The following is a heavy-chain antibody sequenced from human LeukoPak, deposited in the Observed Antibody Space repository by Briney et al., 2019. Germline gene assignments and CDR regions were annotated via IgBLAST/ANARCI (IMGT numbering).Heavy chain of an antibody. Sequence: ASVKVSCKASGGTFSSYAISWVRQAPGQGLEWMGGIIPIFGTANYAQKFQGRVTITTDESTSTAYMELSSLRSEDTAVYYCARGKYSSSSIGAFDIWDQGTMVTVSS. D-gene: IGHD6-6*01. CDR2: IIPIFGTA. CDR1: GGTFSSYA. V-gene: IGHV1-69*05. J-gene: IGHJ3*02. CDR3: ARGKYSSSSIGAFDI.